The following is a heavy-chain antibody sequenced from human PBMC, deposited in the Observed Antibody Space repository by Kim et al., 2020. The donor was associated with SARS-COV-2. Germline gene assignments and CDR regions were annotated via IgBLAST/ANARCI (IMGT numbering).Heavy chain of an antibody. J-gene: IGHJ4*02. Sequence: SQTLSLTCAIYGDSVSSNSAAWNWIRQSASRGLEWLGRTYYRFKWYNEYAVSVNSRITINPDTSKNQFSLQLNSVTPEDTAVYYCARGRGGGYSYFTVDYWGPRTLVTVSS. D-gene: IGHD5-18*01. CDR2: TYYRFKWYN. CDR3: ARGRGGGYSYFTVDY. CDR1: GDSVSSNSAA. V-gene: IGHV6-1*01.